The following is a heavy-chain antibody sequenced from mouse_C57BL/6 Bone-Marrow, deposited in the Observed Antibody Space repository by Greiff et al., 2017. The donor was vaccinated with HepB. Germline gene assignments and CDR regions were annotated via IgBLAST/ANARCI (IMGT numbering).Heavy chain of an antibody. V-gene: IGHV5-17*01. CDR1: GFTFSDYG. Sequence: EVQRVESGGGLVKPGGSLKLSCAASGFTFSDYGKHWVRQAPEKGLEWVAYISSGSSTMYYADTVKGRFTISRDNAKNTLFLQMSSLSSEDTAMYYCARPFYSNYEMDYWGQGTSVTVSS. J-gene: IGHJ4*01. CDR2: ISSGSSTM. D-gene: IGHD2-5*01. CDR3: ARPFYSNYEMDY.